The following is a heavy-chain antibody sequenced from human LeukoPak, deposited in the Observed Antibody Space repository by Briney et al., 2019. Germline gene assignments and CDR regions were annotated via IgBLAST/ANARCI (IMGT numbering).Heavy chain of an antibody. V-gene: IGHV3-48*03. CDR2: ISSSGSTI. CDR3: ARDLGYSYGYRTGGDY. Sequence: GGSLRLSCAASGFTFSSYEMNWVRQAPGKGLEWVSYISSSGSTIYYADSVKGRFTISRDNAKNSLYLQMNSLRAVDTAVYYCARDLGYSYGYRTGGDYWGQGTLVTVSS. CDR1: GFTFSSYE. J-gene: IGHJ4*02. D-gene: IGHD5-18*01.